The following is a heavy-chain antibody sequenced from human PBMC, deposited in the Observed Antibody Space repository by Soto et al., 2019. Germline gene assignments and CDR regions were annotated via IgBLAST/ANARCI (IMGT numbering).Heavy chain of an antibody. V-gene: IGHV4-39*01. CDR3: GKVLVGATGHTDSDS. CDR1: GGSIYRSGYY. J-gene: IGHJ4*02. CDR2: IDYNGVT. Sequence: LETLSLTCTVSGGSIYRSGYYWGWIRQPPGRGLEWIGNIDYNGVTYSNPSLKSRVTISRDTSKNQFSLKLTSVTAADTALYYCGKVLVGATGHTDSDSWGPGTLVTVSS. D-gene: IGHD2-15*01.